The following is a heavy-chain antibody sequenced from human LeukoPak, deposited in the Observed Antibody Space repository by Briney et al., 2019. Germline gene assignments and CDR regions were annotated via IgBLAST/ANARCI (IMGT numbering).Heavy chain of an antibody. CDR1: GGTFSSYA. D-gene: IGHD1-26*01. V-gene: IGHV1-69*05. J-gene: IGHJ6*02. Sequence: GASVKVSCKASGGTFSSYAISWVRQAPGQGLEWMGGIIPIFGTANYAQKFQGRVTITTDESTSTAYMELSSLRAEDTAVYYCAREGGSGSYYYYYGMDVWGQGTTVTVSS. CDR2: IIPIFGTA. CDR3: AREGGSGSYYYYYGMDV.